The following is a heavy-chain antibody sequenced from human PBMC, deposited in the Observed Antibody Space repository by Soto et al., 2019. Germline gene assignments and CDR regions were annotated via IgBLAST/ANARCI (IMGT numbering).Heavy chain of an antibody. CDR1: GGTFSSYV. V-gene: IGHV1-69*18. CDR2: IIPIFGTA. CDR3: ARDKTGRSRSLDS. J-gene: IGHJ4*02. Sequence: QVQLVQSGAEVKKPGSSVKVSCKTSGGTFSSYVISWVRQAPGQGLEWMGSIIPIFGTANYAQKYQGRVTITADESTSTAYMELSSLRSEDTAVFYCARDKTGRSRSLDSWGQGTLVTVSS.